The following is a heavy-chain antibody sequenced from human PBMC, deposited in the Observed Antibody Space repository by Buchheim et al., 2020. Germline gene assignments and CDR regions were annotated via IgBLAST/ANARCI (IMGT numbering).Heavy chain of an antibody. V-gene: IGHV3-15*01. CDR1: GFTFTSAW. D-gene: IGHD4-17*01. J-gene: IGHJ4*02. CDR2: IKSKSDGGTT. Sequence: EVQLLESGGGLVQPGGSLRLSCAASGFTFTSAWMTWVRQAPGEGLEWVGRIKSKSDGGTTDYAAPVNGRFIISRDDSKDTLFLQMNSLMTEDTGVYYCTRGSIAYGTLDNWDQGTL. CDR3: TRGSIAYGTLDN.